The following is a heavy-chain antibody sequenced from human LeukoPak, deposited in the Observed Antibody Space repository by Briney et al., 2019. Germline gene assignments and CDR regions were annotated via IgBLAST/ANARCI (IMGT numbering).Heavy chain of an antibody. V-gene: IGHV3-48*04. CDR2: ISSSSRTI. CDR1: GFTFSSYA. Sequence: GGSLRLSCAVSGFTFSSYAMNWVRQAPGKGLEWVSYISSSSRTIHYADSVKGRFTISRDNAKNTLYLQMNSLRAEDTAVYYCARVNGNPTPHFDYWGQGILVTVSS. D-gene: IGHD4-23*01. J-gene: IGHJ4*02. CDR3: ARVNGNPTPHFDY.